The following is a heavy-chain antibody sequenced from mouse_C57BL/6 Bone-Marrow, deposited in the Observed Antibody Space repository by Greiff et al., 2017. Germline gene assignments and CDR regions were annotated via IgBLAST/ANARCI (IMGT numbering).Heavy chain of an antibody. D-gene: IGHD2-5*01. Sequence: VKLQQPGAELVKPGASVKMSCKASGYTFTSYWITWVKQRPGQGLEWIGDIYPGSGSTNYNEKFKSKATLTVDTSSSTAYMQLSSLTSEDSAVYYCVYSNYGYFDVWGTGTTVTVSS. V-gene: IGHV1-55*01. CDR2: IYPGSGST. J-gene: IGHJ1*03. CDR1: GYTFTSYW. CDR3: VYSNYGYFDV.